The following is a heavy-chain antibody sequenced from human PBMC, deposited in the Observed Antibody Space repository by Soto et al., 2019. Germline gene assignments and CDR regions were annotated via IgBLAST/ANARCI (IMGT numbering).Heavy chain of an antibody. Sequence: QVQLVESGGGVVQPWRSLRLSCAASGFTFSSYGMHWVHQAPGKGLEWVAVIWDDGSNKYYADSVKGRFTISRDNSKNTLYLQMNSLRAEDTAVYYCARDGRYFWSDFTHVNWFDPWGQGTLVTVSS. V-gene: IGHV3-33*01. D-gene: IGHD3-3*01. CDR3: ARDGRYFWSDFTHVNWFDP. J-gene: IGHJ5*02. CDR1: GFTFSSYG. CDR2: IWDDGSNK.